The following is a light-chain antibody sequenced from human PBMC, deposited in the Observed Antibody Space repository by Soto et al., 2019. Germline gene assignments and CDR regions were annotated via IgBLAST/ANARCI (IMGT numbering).Light chain of an antibody. CDR2: EVS. CDR3: CAYAGGSVYVL. CDR1: SGDVGNYNL. J-gene: IGLJ3*02. Sequence: SALTQPASVSGSPGQSITLSCTATSGDVGNYNLVSWYQQHPGKAPHLMIYEVSKRPSGVSNRFSGSKSGNTASLTISGLQAEDEADYYCCAYAGGSVYVLFGGGTKLTVL. V-gene: IGLV2-23*02.